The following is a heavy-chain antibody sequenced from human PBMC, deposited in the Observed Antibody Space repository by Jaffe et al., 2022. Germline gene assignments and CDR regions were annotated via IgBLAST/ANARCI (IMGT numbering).Heavy chain of an antibody. CDR3: ARNDGDGGNFFTLYYYYYMDV. CDR1: GYTFTGYY. Sequence: QVQLVQSGAEVKKPGASVKVSCKASGYTFTGYYMHWVRQAPGQGLEWMGWINPNSGGTNYAQKFQGRVTMTRDTSISTAYMELSRLRSDDTAVYYCARNDGDGGNFFTLYYYYYMDVWGKGTTVTVSS. CDR2: INPNSGGT. J-gene: IGHJ6*03. D-gene: IGHD2-21*02. V-gene: IGHV1-2*02.